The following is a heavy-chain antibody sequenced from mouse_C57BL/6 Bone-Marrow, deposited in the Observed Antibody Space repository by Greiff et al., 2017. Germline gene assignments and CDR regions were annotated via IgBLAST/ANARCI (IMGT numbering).Heavy chain of an antibody. CDR1: GFSLSTFGMG. CDR2: IWWDDDK. D-gene: IGHD2-2*01. Sequence: ESGPGILQPSQSLSLSCSFSGFSLSTFGMGVGWIRQPSGQGLVWLAHIWWDDDKYYNPALTSQLTISKDTSKNQVFLKIADVDAADTATYYCARIAGLRRFAYWGQGTLVTVSA. CDR3: ARIAGLRRFAY. V-gene: IGHV8-8*01. J-gene: IGHJ3*01.